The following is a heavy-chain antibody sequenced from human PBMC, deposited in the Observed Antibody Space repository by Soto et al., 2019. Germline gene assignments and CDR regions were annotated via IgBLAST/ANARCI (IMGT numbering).Heavy chain of an antibody. D-gene: IGHD6-13*01. Sequence: XDSLKVSCQGSGDSSTSYWIGLVLQMPGKGLEWMGIIYPGDSDTRYSPSFQGQVTISADKSISTAYLQWSSLKASDTAMYYCARLKYSSSWYYNWFDPWGQGTLVTVS. CDR2: IYPGDSDT. CDR1: GDSSTSYW. J-gene: IGHJ5*02. V-gene: IGHV5-51*01. CDR3: ARLKYSSSWYYNWFDP.